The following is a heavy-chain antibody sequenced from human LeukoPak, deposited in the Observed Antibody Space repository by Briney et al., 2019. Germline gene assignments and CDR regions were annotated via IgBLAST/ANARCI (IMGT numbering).Heavy chain of an antibody. CDR3: ALLAVASYFDD. J-gene: IGHJ4*02. V-gene: IGHV3-48*03. Sequence: PGGSLRLSCAASGFMFRSFEMYWVRQAPGKGLEWVAYISSGATTMYYADSVKGRFTISRDDAKHSLFLHMNSLRAEDTAVYYCALLAVASYFDDWGQGTLVTVSS. CDR1: GFMFRSFE. D-gene: IGHD6-19*01. CDR2: ISSGATTM.